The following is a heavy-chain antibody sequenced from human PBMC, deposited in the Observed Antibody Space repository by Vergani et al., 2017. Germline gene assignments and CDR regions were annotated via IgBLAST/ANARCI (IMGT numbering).Heavy chain of an antibody. J-gene: IGHJ4*02. CDR1: GGSISSYY. CDR3: ARIIAAAGYYYFDY. V-gene: IGHV4-59*01. Sequence: QLQLQESGPGLVKPSETLSLTCTVSGGSISSYYWSWIRQPPGKGLEWIGYIYYSGSTNYNPSLKSRVTISVDTSKNQFSLKLSSVTAADTAVYYCARIIAAAGYYYFDYWGQGTLVTVSS. CDR2: IYYSGST. D-gene: IGHD6-13*01.